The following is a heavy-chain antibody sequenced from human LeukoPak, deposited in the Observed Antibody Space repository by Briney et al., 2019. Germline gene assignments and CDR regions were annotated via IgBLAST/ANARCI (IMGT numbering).Heavy chain of an antibody. J-gene: IGHJ4*02. CDR2: IYHSGST. CDR3: ARGLLSSRDGYKFDY. CDR1: GGSISSGGYS. D-gene: IGHD5-24*01. V-gene: IGHV4-30-2*01. Sequence: PSETLSLTCAVSGGSISSGGYSWSWIRQPPGKGLEWIGYIYHSGSTYYNPSLKSRVTISVDRSKNQFSLKLSSVTAADTAVYYCARGLLSSRDGYKFDYWGQGTLVTVSS.